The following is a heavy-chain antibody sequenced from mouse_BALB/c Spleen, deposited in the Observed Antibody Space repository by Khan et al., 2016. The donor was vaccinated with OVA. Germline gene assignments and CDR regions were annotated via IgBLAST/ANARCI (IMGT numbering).Heavy chain of an antibody. V-gene: IGHV1-80*01. CDR2: IYPGDGDT. CDR1: GYAFSSYW. D-gene: IGHD1-1*02. J-gene: IGHJ4*01. CDR3: ARGWGDLYAMDY. Sequence: QLQQSGAELVRPGSSVKISCKTSGYAFSSYWMYWVKQRPGQGLEWIGQIYPGDGDTNYNGKFKGEATLTADNSSSTAYMQLSSLTSEDSAVYFCARGWGDLYAMDYWGQGTSVTVSS.